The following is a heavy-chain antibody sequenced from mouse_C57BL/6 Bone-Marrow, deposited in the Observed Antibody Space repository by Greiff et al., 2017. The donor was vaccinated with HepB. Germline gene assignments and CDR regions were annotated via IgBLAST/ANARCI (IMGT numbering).Heavy chain of an antibody. V-gene: IGHV6-3*01. CDR3: TPLYYGSPLYAMDY. Sequence: EVKLVESGGGLVQPGGSMKLSCVASGFTFSNYWMNWVRQSPEKGLEWVAQIRLKSDNYATPYAESVKGRFTISRDDSKSSVDMQMNNLRAEDTGIYYTTPLYYGSPLYAMDYWGQGTSVTVSS. J-gene: IGHJ4*01. D-gene: IGHD1-1*01. CDR1: GFTFSNYW. CDR2: IRLKSDNYAT.